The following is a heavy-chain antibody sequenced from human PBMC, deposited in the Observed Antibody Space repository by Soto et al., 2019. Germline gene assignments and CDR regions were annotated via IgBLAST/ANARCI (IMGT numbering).Heavy chain of an antibody. J-gene: IGHJ5*02. D-gene: IGHD1-1*01. CDR1: GYTFTSYG. Sequence: QVQLVQSGAEVKKPGASVKVSCKSSGYTFTSYGISWVRQAPGQGLEWMGWISGYNGNTNYAQKLQGRVTMTTDTPTSTAYMELRSLRSDDTAVYCCARDEGYKWNDGGWLDPWGQGTLVTVSS. CDR3: ARDEGYKWNDGGWLDP. CDR2: ISGYNGNT. V-gene: IGHV1-18*01.